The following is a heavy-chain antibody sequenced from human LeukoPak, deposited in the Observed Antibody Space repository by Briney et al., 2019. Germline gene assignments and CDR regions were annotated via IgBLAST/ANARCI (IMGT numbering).Heavy chain of an antibody. V-gene: IGHV3-21*01. J-gene: IGHJ3*02. CDR2: ISSSSSYI. CDR1: GFTFSSYS. CDR3: ARDRLYYDSSGYYPDSDAFDI. Sequence: GGSLRLSCAASGFTFSSYSMNWVRQAPGKGLGWVSSISSSSSYIYYADSVKGRFTISRDNAKNSLYLQMNSLRAEDTAVYYCARDRLYYDSSGYYPDSDAFDIWGQGAMVTVSS. D-gene: IGHD3-22*01.